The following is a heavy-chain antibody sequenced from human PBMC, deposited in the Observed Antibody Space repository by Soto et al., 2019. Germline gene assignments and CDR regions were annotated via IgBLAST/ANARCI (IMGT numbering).Heavy chain of an antibody. CDR1: GYTFTGYY. J-gene: IGHJ5*02. CDR3: AREPLCGGRCYDNYFDP. D-gene: IGHD2-15*01. CDR2: INPNSGGT. Sequence: QVQLVQSGAEVEKPGASVKVSCKASGYTFTGYYMHWVRQAPGQGLEWMGWINPNSGGTKYAQKFQGRVTLTRDTSLSTAYMELNSLRSDDTAVYYCAREPLCGGRCYDNYFDPWGQGTLVTVSS. V-gene: IGHV1-2*02.